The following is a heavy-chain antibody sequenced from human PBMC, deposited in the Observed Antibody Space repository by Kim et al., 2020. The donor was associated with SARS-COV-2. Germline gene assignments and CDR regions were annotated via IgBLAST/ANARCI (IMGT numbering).Heavy chain of an antibody. Sequence: YADAVRGRFTISRDNDKHSLYLQMNSLRAEDTAVYYCARGPNYSPFDYWGQGTLVTVSS. J-gene: IGHJ4*02. D-gene: IGHD4-4*01. V-gene: IGHV3-48*03. CDR3: ARGPNYSPFDY.